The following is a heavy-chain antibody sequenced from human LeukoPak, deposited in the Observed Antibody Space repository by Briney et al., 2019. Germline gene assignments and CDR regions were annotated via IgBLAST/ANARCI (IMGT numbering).Heavy chain of an antibody. CDR3: ARARFGNNWFDP. J-gene: IGHJ5*02. Sequence: ASVKVSCKASGGTFSSYAISWVRQAPGQGLEWMGWINPNSGGTNYAQKFQGRVTMTRDTSISTAYMELSRLRSDDTAVYYCARARFGNNWFDPWGQGTLVTVSS. V-gene: IGHV1-2*02. CDR1: GGTFSSYA. CDR2: INPNSGGT. D-gene: IGHD3-10*01.